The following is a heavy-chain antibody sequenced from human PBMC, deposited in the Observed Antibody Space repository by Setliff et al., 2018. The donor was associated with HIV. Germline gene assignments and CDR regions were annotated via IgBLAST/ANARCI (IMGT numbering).Heavy chain of an antibody. CDR1: GGSISSSSYY. Sequence: PSETLSLTCTVSGGSISSSSYYWGWIRQPAGKGLEWIGRIYTSGSTNYNPSLKSRVTISVDTSKNQFSLKLSSVTAADTAVYYCASAGSGTRAPPRYWGQGTLVTVSS. J-gene: IGHJ4*02. D-gene: IGHD1-1*01. CDR3: ASAGSGTRAPPRY. CDR2: IYTSGST. V-gene: IGHV4-61*02.